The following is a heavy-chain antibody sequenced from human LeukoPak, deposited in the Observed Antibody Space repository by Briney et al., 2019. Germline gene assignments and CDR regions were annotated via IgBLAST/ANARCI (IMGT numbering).Heavy chain of an antibody. V-gene: IGHV3-21*06. D-gene: IGHD3-22*01. J-gene: IGHJ3*01. CDR2: ITSGSSFI. CDR1: GFTFSDYS. CDR3: ARTLYESSGYRRNVFDV. Sequence: GGSLRLSCSASGFTFSDYSVNWVRQAPGKGLEWVSSITSGSSFIYYADSLKGRFTISRDNARNSLYLQMNSLRADDTAIYYCARTLYESSGYRRNVFDVWGQGTMVIVSS.